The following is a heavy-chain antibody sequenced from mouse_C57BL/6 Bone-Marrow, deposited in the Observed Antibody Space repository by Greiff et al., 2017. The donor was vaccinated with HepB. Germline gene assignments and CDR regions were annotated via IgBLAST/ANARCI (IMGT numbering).Heavy chain of an antibody. Sequence: EVKLMESGPGLVKPSQSLSLTCSVTGYSITSGYYWNWIRQFPGNKLEWMGYISYDGSNNYNPSLKNRISITRDTSKNQFFLKLNSVTTEDTATYYCARECYYGSSYGFAYWGQGTLVTVSA. J-gene: IGHJ3*01. D-gene: IGHD1-1*01. CDR1: GYSITSGYY. CDR3: ARECYYGSSYGFAY. CDR2: ISYDGSN. V-gene: IGHV3-6*01.